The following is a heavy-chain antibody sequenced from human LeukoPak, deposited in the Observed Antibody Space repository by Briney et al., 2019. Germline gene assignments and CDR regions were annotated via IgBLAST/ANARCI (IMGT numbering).Heavy chain of an antibody. CDR2: INPSGGST. CDR1: GYTFTSYY. Sequence: ASVKVSCKASGYTFTSYYMHWVRQAPGQGLGWMGIINPSGGSTSYAQKFQGRVTMTRDTSTSTVYMELSSLRSEDTAVYYCARVPNYYDSSGLLDYWGQGTLVTVSS. J-gene: IGHJ4*02. CDR3: ARVPNYYDSSGLLDY. D-gene: IGHD3-22*01. V-gene: IGHV1-46*01.